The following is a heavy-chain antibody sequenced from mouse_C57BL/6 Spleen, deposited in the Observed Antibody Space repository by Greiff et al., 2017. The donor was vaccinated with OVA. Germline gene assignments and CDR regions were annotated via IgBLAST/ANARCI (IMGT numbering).Heavy chain of an antibody. CDR2: IYPGDGDT. Sequence: QVQLKQSGAELVKPGASVKISCKASGYAFSSYWMNWVKQRPGKGLEWIGQIYPGDGDTNYNGKFKGKATLTADKSSSTAYIQLSSLTSEDSAVYFCARWDYYGSSYAYWGQGTLVTVSA. J-gene: IGHJ3*01. D-gene: IGHD1-1*01. V-gene: IGHV1-80*01. CDR1: GYAFSSYW. CDR3: ARWDYYGSSYAY.